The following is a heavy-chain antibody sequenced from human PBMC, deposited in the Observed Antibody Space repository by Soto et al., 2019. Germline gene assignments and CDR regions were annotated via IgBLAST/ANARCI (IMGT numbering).Heavy chain of an antibody. V-gene: IGHV3-21*04. CDR1: GFTFSSYS. CDR3: ARGLRRWIPAPGPNDY. CDR2: ISSSSSYI. J-gene: IGHJ4*02. D-gene: IGHD2-2*03. Sequence: PGGSLRLSCAASGFTFSSYSMNWVRQAPGKGLEWVSSISSSSSYIYYADSVKGRFTISRDNANNSLYLQMNSLRAEDTAVYYCARGLRRWIPAPGPNDYWGQGTLVTVSS.